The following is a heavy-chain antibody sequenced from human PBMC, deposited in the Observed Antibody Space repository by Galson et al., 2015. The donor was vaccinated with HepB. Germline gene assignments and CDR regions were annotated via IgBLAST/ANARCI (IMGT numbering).Heavy chain of an antibody. J-gene: IGHJ6*02. V-gene: IGHV1-69*13. D-gene: IGHD3-22*01. CDR2: IIPIFGTA. CDR1: GGTFSSYA. CDR3: ARSGGVITLPPFFDYYYGMDV. Sequence: SVKVSCKASGGTFSSYAISWVRQAPGQGLEWMGGIIPIFGTANYAQKFQGRVTITADESTSTAYMELSSLRSEDTAVYYCARSGGVITLPPFFDYYYGMDVWGQGTTVTVSS.